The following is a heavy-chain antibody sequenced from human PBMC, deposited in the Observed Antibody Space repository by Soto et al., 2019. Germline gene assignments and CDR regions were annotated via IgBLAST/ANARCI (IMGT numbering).Heavy chain of an antibody. V-gene: IGHV1-18*01. Sequence: ASVKVSCKASGLAFSNSRISWVRQAPGQGPEWMGWIRVYNGDRNYSWKFQGRLFMTTDTSTSTAYMELRSLRSDDTAVYYCARGYRVLGTIHTFFDYWGQGTLVTVSS. J-gene: IGHJ4*02. D-gene: IGHD6-6*01. CDR2: IRVYNGDR. CDR1: GLAFSNSR. CDR3: ARGYRVLGTIHTFFDY.